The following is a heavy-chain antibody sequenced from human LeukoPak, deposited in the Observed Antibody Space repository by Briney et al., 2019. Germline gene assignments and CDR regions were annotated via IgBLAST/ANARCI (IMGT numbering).Heavy chain of an antibody. J-gene: IGHJ6*04. D-gene: IGHD2-2*01. Sequence: SVKVSCKASGGTFSSYAISWVRQAPGQGLEWMGGIIPIFGTANYAQKFQGRVTITADESTSTAYMELSSLRSEDTAVYYCARHPIVVVPAGAYYYYYGMDVWGKGTMVTVSS. V-gene: IGHV1-69*13. CDR1: GGTFSSYA. CDR3: ARHPIVVVPAGAYYYYYGMDV. CDR2: IIPIFGTA.